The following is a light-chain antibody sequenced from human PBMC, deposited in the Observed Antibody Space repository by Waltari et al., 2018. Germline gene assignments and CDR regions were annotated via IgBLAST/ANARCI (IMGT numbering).Light chain of an antibody. J-gene: IGKJ3*01. Sequence: DIQMTQSPSSLSASVGDRVIITCRASQNIASYLNWYQQKPGKGPKVLIYAASTLQSGVPSRFSGSGSGTDFTLTISSLQPEDFATYYCQQSYYSVTFGPGTKVDI. CDR1: QNIASY. CDR2: AAS. V-gene: IGKV1-39*01. CDR3: QQSYYSVT.